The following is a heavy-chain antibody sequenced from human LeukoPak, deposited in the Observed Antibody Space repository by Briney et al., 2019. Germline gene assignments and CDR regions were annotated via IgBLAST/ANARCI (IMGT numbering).Heavy chain of an antibody. D-gene: IGHD2-15*01. CDR3: ARYGVVIASTFYYMDV. J-gene: IGHJ6*03. CDR1: GGSISSYY. CDR2: MHPGGTT. V-gene: IGHV4-59*13. Sequence: PSETLSLTCSVSGGSISSYYWSWIRQSPGKGLEWIAFMHPGGTTKYSPSLMSRVAMSVDTSNNQFSLTLTSLTAADTAVYYCARYGVVIASTFYYMDVWGKGTAVTVSS.